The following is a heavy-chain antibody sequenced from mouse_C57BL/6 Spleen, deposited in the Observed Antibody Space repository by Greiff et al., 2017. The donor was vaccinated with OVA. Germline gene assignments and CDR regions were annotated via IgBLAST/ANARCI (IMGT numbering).Heavy chain of an antibody. V-gene: IGHV1-26*01. CDR1: GYTFTDYY. J-gene: IGHJ4*01. D-gene: IGHD4-1*01. Sequence: EVQLQQSGPELVKPGASVKISCKASGYTFTDYYMNWVKQSHGKSLEWIGDINPNNGGTSYNQKFKGKATLTVDKSSSTAYMELRSLTSEDSAVYYCARSGLGRRAMDYWGQGTSVTVSS. CDR3: ARSGLGRRAMDY. CDR2: INPNNGGT.